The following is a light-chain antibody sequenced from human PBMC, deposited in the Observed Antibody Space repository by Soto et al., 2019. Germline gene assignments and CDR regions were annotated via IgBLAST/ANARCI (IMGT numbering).Light chain of an antibody. CDR1: QSVLYSSNNKNY. CDR2: WAS. CDR3: QQYYSTPQT. J-gene: IGKJ1*01. V-gene: IGKV4-1*01. Sequence: DIVMTQSPDSLAVSLGERATINCKSSQSVLYSSNNKNYLAWYQQKPGQPPKLLIYWASTRESGVPDRFGGSGSGTDFTLTISSLQAEDVAVYYCQQYYSTPQTFGHGTKVEIK.